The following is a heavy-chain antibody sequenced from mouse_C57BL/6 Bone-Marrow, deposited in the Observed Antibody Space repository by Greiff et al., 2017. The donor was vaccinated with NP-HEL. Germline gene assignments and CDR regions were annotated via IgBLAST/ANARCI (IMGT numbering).Heavy chain of an antibody. Sequence: EVHLVESGGGLVKPGGSLKLSCAASGFTFSSYAMSWVRQTPEKRLEWVATISDGGSYTYYPDNVKGRFTISRDNAKNNLYLQMSQLKSEDTAMYYCARDGAVVATNYAMDYWGQGTSVTVSS. D-gene: IGHD1-1*01. V-gene: IGHV5-4*01. J-gene: IGHJ4*01. CDR2: ISDGGSYT. CDR3: ARDGAVVATNYAMDY. CDR1: GFTFSSYA.